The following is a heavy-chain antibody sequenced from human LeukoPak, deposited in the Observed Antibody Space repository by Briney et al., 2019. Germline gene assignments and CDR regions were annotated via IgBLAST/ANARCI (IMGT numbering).Heavy chain of an antibody. CDR2: INPNSGGT. J-gene: IGHJ4*02. D-gene: IGHD3-22*01. CDR3: AREEVEYYYDSSGYLIDY. V-gene: IGHV1-2*02. CDR1: GYTFTGYY. Sequence: ASVKVSCKASGYTFTGYYMHWVRQAPGQGLEWMGLINPNSGGTNYAQKFQGRVTMTRDTSISTAYMELSRLRSDDTAVYYCAREEVEYYYDSSGYLIDYWGQGTLVTVSS.